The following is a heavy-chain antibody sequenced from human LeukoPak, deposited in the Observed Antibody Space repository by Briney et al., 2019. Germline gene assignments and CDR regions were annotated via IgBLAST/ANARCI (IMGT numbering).Heavy chain of an antibody. CDR3: AREGGFYDSSGDFDY. CDR1: GYTFSGYY. D-gene: IGHD3-22*01. CDR2: INPSSGGT. V-gene: IGHV1-2*02. J-gene: IGHJ4*02. Sequence: ASVKVSCKASGYTFSGYYMHWVRQAPGQGLEWMGWINPSSGGTNYAQKFQGRVTMTRDTSISTAYMELSRLTSDDTAVYYCAREGGFYDSSGDFDYWGQGTLVTVSS.